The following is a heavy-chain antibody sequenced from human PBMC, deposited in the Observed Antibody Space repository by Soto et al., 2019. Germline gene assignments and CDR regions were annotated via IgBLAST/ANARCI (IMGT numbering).Heavy chain of an antibody. V-gene: IGHV1-18*04. D-gene: IGHD3-22*01. CDR3: AGSLYYYDSSGYLDY. CDR2: ISAYNGNT. Sequence: ASVKVSCKASGYTLTSYGISWVRQAPGQGLEWMGWISAYNGNTNYAQKLQGRVTMTTDTSTSTAYMELRSLRSDDTAVYYCAGSLYYYDSSGYLDYWGQGTLVTVSS. CDR1: GYTLTSYG. J-gene: IGHJ4*02.